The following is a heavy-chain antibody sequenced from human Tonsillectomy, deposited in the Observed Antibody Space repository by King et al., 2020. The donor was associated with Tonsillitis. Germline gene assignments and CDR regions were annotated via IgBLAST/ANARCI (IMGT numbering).Heavy chain of an antibody. Sequence: QVQLVESGGGVVQAGRSLRLSCAASGFTFSSYGMHWVRQAPGKGLEWVAVISYDGSNKYYADYVKGRFTISRDNSKNTLYMQMNSLRAEDTAVYYCAKDRGGIFGVAPYYYYYYMDVWGKGTTVTVSS. CDR1: GFTFSSYG. J-gene: IGHJ6*03. D-gene: IGHD3-3*01. V-gene: IGHV3-30*18. CDR3: AKDRGGIFGVAPYYYYYYMDV. CDR2: ISYDGSNK.